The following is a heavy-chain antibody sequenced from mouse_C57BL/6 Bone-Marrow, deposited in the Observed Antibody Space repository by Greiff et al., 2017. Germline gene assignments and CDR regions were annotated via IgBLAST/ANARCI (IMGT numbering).Heavy chain of an antibody. Sequence: VQLQQSGAELVKPGASVKLSCKASGYTFTEYTIHWVKQRSGQGLEWIGWFYPGSGSIKYNEKFKDKATLTADKSSSTVYMELSRLTSEDSAFYICARHEEYYYGSSQSNWYFDVWGTGTTVTVSS. D-gene: IGHD1-1*01. CDR1: GYTFTEYT. V-gene: IGHV1-62-2*01. CDR2: FYPGSGSI. J-gene: IGHJ1*03. CDR3: ARHEEYYYGSSQSNWYFDV.